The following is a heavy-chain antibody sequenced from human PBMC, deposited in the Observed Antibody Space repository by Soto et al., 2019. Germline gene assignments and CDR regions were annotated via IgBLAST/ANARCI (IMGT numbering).Heavy chain of an antibody. V-gene: IGHV1-18*04. J-gene: IGHJ6*02. CDR3: VRDEYYDFWSGPKPRDYYYGMDV. CDR2: ISAYNGNT. CDR1: GYTFTSYG. D-gene: IGHD3-3*01. Sequence: ASVKVSCTASGYTFTSYGISWVRQAPGQGLEWMGWISAYNGNTNYAQKLQGRVTMTTDTSTSTAYMELRSLRSDDTAVYYCVRDEYYDFWSGPKPRDYYYGMDVWGQGTTVTVSS.